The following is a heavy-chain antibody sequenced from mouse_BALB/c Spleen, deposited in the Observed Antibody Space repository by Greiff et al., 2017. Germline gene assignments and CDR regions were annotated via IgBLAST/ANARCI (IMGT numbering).Heavy chain of an antibody. Sequence: QVHVKQSGAELAKPGASVKMSCKASGYTFTSYWMHWVKQRPGQGLEWIGYINPSTGYTEYNQKFKDKATLTADKSSSTAYMQLSSLTSEDSAVYYCARRGLRYYFDYWGQGTTLTVSS. CDR1: GYTFTSYW. D-gene: IGHD1-1*01. J-gene: IGHJ2*01. CDR2: INPSTGYT. CDR3: ARRGLRYYFDY. V-gene: IGHV1-7*01.